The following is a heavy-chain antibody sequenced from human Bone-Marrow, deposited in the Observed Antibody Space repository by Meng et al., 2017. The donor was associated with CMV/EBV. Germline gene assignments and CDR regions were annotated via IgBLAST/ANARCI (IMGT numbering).Heavy chain of an antibody. CDR1: GFTFSSYS. CDR3: ARVDYDSSGYYEDFDY. Sequence: GGSLRLSCAASGFTFSSYSMNWVRQAPGKGLEWVSYISSSSSTIYYADSVKGRFTISRDNAKNSLYLQMNSLRAEDTAVYYCARVDYDSSGYYEDFDYWGQGTRVTVYS. J-gene: IGHJ4*02. D-gene: IGHD3-22*01. V-gene: IGHV3-48*04. CDR2: ISSSSSTI.